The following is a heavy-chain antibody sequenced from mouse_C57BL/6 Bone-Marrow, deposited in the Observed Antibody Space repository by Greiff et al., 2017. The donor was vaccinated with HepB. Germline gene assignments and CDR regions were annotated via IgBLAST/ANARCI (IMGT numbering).Heavy chain of an antibody. Sequence: VQLQQPGAELVKPGASVKLSCKASGYTFTSYWMHWVKQRPGQGLEWIGMIHPNSGSTNYNEKFKSKATLTVDKSSSTACMQLSSLTSEDSAVYYCEKRGYDYEDFDYWGTGTTLTVSS. CDR2: IHPNSGST. CDR3: EKRGYDYEDFDY. V-gene: IGHV1-64*01. D-gene: IGHD2-4*01. J-gene: IGHJ2*01. CDR1: GYTFTSYW.